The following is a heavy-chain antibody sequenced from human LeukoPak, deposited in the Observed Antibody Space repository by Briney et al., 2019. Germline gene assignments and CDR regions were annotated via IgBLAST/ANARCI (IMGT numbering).Heavy chain of an antibody. CDR2: INPKNGGT. D-gene: IGHD2-2*01. CDR3: ARGPIIDIVIVPAADDYYYMDV. CDR1: GYTFTDYY. V-gene: IGHV1-2*02. Sequence: WASVKVSCKASGYTFTDYYMHWVRQAPGQGLEWMGWINPKNGGTNYAQKFQGRVTMTRDTSISTAYMELSRLRSDDTAVYYCARGPIIDIVIVPAADDYYYMDVWGKGTTVTVSS. J-gene: IGHJ6*03.